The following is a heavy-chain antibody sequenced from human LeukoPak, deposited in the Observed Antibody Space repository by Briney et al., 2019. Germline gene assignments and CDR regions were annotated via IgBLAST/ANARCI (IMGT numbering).Heavy chain of an antibody. Sequence: ASVKVSCKVSGVTFSSYSITWVRQAPGQGLEWMGWISAFNGNTNYARKVMARVTMTTDTSTDTAYLELRSLRSDDTAVYYCARLSGRGYDAFDIWGQGTMVTVSS. CDR3: ARLSGRGYDAFDI. CDR2: ISAFNGNT. D-gene: IGHD1-1*01. V-gene: IGHV1-18*01. CDR1: GVTFSSYS. J-gene: IGHJ3*02.